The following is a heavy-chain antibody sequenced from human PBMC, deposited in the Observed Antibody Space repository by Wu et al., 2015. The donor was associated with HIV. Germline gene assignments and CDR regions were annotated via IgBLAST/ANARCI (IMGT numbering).Heavy chain of an antibody. CDR1: GGTFSSYA. CDR3: ATVDLSRYCSSNTCYELDY. Sequence: QVQLVQSGAEVKKPGSSVKVSCKASGGTFSSYAISWVRQAPGQGLERMGRIIPIFGTANYAQKFQGRVTITADESTSTAYMELYSLRSEDTAVYYCATVDLSRYCSSNTCYELDYWGQGTLVTVSS. J-gene: IGHJ4*02. CDR2: IIPIFGTA. V-gene: IGHV1-69*13. D-gene: IGHD2-2*01.